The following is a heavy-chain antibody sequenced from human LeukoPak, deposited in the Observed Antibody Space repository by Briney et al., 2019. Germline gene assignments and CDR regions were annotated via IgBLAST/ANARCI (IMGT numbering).Heavy chain of an antibody. D-gene: IGHD2-2*02. J-gene: IGHJ4*02. Sequence: GASVKVSCKASGYTFTGYYMHWVRQAPGQGLEWMGWINPNSGGTNYAQKFQGRVTMTRDTSISTAYMELSSLRSEDTAVYYCARWAGYCSITNCYTAFDYWGQGTLVTVSS. CDR1: GYTFTGYY. CDR2: INPNSGGT. V-gene: IGHV1-2*02. CDR3: ARWAGYCSITNCYTAFDY.